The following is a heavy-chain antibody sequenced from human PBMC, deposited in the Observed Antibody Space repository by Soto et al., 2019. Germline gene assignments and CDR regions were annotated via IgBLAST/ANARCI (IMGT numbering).Heavy chain of an antibody. CDR1: GFTFSSYG. CDR3: ARGASDSSSHSYFDY. D-gene: IGHD6-6*01. V-gene: IGHV3-33*01. CDR2: RWDDGSNK. Sequence: QVQLVESGGGVVQPGRSLRLSCAASGFTFSSYGMHWVRQAPGKGLEWVAVRWDDGSNKYYADSVKGRFTISRDNSKNTLYLQMNSLRAEDTAVYYCARGASDSSSHSYFDYWGQGTLVTVSS. J-gene: IGHJ4*02.